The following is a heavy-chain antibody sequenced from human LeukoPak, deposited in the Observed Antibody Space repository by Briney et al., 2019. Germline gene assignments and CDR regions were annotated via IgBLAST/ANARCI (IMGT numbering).Heavy chain of an antibody. J-gene: IGHJ4*02. Sequence: PSETLSLTCTVSGGSISSYYWSWIRQPPGKGLEWIGYIYHSGSTYYNPSLKSRVTISVDRSKNQFSLKLSSVTAADTAVYYCARDDHYYGSGSYFDYWGQGTLVTVSS. D-gene: IGHD3-10*01. V-gene: IGHV4-59*12. CDR2: IYHSGST. CDR1: GGSISSYY. CDR3: ARDDHYYGSGSYFDY.